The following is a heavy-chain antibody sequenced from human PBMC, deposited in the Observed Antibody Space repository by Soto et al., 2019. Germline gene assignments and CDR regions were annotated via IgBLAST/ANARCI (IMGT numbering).Heavy chain of an antibody. CDR3: ARGVYCSSTSCYWGMDV. CDR1: GGSLSGYY. D-gene: IGHD2-2*01. Sequence: SETLSLTCAVYGGSLSGYYWSWIRQPPGKGLEWIGEINHSGSTNYKPSLKSRVTISVDTSKNQLSLKLSSMTAADTAVYYCARGVYCSSTSCYWGMDVCGQGTTVTVSS. CDR2: INHSGST. J-gene: IGHJ6*02. V-gene: IGHV4-34*01.